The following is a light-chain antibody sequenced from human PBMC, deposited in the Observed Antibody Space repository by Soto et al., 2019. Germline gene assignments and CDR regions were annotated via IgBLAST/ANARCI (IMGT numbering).Light chain of an antibody. CDR1: QSVGRNY. Sequence: GSKLSPCTLSLSPGARATLSCRASQSVGRNYLAWYQHKPGQAPRLLIYGASTRATGIPDRFSGSGSGTDFTLTISRLEPEDFAVYYCHQYGLSPPYPFGPGTKVDIK. CDR3: HQYGLSPPYP. J-gene: IGKJ3*01. CDR2: GAS. V-gene: IGKV3-20*01.